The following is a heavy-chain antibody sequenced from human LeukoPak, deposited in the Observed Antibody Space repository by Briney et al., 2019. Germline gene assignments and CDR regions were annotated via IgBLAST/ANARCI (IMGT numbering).Heavy chain of an antibody. Sequence: WGSLRLSCAAYGFTFSSYCMHWIRQAPGKGLEWISRINPGGSSTAYAYSVKGRFTTSRTNTKNTRQLQRSSTRAENTALYCSSRSNQAHDYWGQGTLVTVSS. CDR1: GFTFSSYC. CDR3: SRSNQAHDY. D-gene: IGHD1-14*01. J-gene: IGHJ4*02. CDR2: INPGGSST. V-gene: IGHV3-74*01.